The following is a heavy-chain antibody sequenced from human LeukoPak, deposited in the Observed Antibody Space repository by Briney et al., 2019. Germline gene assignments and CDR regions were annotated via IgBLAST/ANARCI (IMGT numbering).Heavy chain of an antibody. J-gene: IGHJ4*02. CDR1: GFTVSSNY. Sequence: GRSLRLSCAASGFTVSSNYMSWVRQAPGKGLEWVSVIYSGGSTYYADSVKGRFTISRDNSKNTLYLQMDSLRAEDTAVYYCARVRDGDYEDYWGQGTLVTVSS. CDR3: ARVRDGDYEDY. CDR2: IYSGGST. D-gene: IGHD4-17*01. V-gene: IGHV3-53*01.